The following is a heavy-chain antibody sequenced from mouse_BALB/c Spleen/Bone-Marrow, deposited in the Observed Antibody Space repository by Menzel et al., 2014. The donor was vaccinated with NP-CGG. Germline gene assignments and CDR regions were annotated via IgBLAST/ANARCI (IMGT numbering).Heavy chain of an antibody. V-gene: IGHV1-80*01. CDR3: AFGNYDYDY. CDR2: IYPGDGDT. CDR1: GYAFSSYW. J-gene: IGHJ2*01. Sequence: VQLQQSGAELVRSGSSVKISCKASGYAFSSYWMNWVKQLPGQGLEWIGQIYPGDGDTNYSGKFKVKATLTADESSSTTYMQLSAPKPEDSAVYFCAFGNYDYDYWGHGSTVTISS. D-gene: IGHD2-1*01.